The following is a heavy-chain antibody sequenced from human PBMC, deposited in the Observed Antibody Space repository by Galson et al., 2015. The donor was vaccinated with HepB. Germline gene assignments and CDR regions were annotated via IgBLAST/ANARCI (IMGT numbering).Heavy chain of an antibody. CDR1: GGSISSSSYY. Sequence: SETLSLTCTVSGGSISSSSYYWGWIRQPPGKGLEWIGSIYYSGSTYYNPSLKSRVTISVDTSKNQFSLKLSSVTAEDTAVYYCARGGDIVVVPAAMDFDYWGQGTLVTVSS. V-gene: IGHV4-39*01. D-gene: IGHD2-2*01. J-gene: IGHJ4*02. CDR3: ARGGDIVVVPAAMDFDY. CDR2: IYYSGST.